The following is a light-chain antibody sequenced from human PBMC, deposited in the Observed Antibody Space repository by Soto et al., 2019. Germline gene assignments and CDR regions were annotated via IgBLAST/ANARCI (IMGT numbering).Light chain of an antibody. CDR1: RSDLGSYDL. CDR2: EVN. Sequence: QSVLTQPASVSGSPGQSTTISCTGTRSDLGSYDLVSWYQQHPGKAPKLMIYEVNKRPSGVSNRFSGSKSGNTASLTISGLQAEDEADYYCCSYAGSDTWAFGGGTKLTVL. CDR3: CSYAGSDTWA. V-gene: IGLV2-23*02. J-gene: IGLJ3*02.